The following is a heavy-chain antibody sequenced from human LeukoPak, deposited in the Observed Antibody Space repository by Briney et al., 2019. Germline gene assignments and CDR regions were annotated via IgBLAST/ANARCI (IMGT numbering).Heavy chain of an antibody. CDR1: GYGFTSVG. V-gene: IGHV1-18*01. J-gene: IGHJ4*02. CDR2: ISPYNGNT. D-gene: IGHD5-24*01. CDR3: AREGARWLQFWAFDY. Sequence: ASVKVSCKASGYGFTSVGITWVRRAPGQGLEWMGWISPYNGNTRYAQKLQGRVTMTTDTSTSTAYMELRSLRSDDTAVYYCAREGARWLQFWAFDYWGQGTLVTVSS.